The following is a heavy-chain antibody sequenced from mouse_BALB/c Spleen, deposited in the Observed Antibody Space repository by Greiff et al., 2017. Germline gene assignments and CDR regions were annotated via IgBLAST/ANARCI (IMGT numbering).Heavy chain of an antibody. CDR2: INPSNGRT. Sequence: QVHVKQPGAELVKPGASVKLSCKASGYTFTSYWMHWVKQRPGQGLEWIGEINPSNGRTNYNEKFKSKATLTVDKSSSTAYMQLSSLTSEDSAVYYCARVGHYYAMDYWGQGTSVTVSS. J-gene: IGHJ4*01. CDR1: GYTFTSYW. V-gene: IGHV1S81*02. CDR3: ARVGHYYAMDY. D-gene: IGHD4-1*01.